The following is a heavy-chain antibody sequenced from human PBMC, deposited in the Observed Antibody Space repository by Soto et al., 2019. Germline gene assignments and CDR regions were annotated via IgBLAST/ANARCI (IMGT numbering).Heavy chain of an antibody. V-gene: IGHV4-31*03. Sequence: PSETLSLTCTVSGGSISSGGYYWSWIRQHPGKGLEWIGYIYYSGSTYYNPSLKSRVTISVDTSKNQFSLKLSSVTAADTAVYYCARTNSRSGYDLYYFDYWGQGTLVTVSS. CDR2: IYYSGST. D-gene: IGHD5-12*01. CDR3: ARTNSRSGYDLYYFDY. CDR1: GGSISSGGYY. J-gene: IGHJ4*02.